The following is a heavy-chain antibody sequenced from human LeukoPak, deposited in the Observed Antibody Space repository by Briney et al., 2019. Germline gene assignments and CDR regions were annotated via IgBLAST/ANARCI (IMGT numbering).Heavy chain of an antibody. Sequence: NPSETLSLTCAVYGGSFSGYYWSWIRQPPGKGLEWIGEINHSGSTNYNPSLKSRVTISVGTSKNQFSLKLSSVTAADTAVYYCARTGYGDYGYFDYWGQGTLVTVSS. J-gene: IGHJ4*02. V-gene: IGHV4-34*01. CDR2: INHSGST. CDR3: ARTGYGDYGYFDY. CDR1: GGSFSGYY. D-gene: IGHD4-17*01.